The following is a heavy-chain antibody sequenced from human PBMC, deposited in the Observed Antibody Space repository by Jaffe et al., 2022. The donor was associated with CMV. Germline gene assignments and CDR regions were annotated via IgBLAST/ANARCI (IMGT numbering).Heavy chain of an antibody. CDR2: VSSDGVNT. CDR3: VKAMGYCSDATCPGY. J-gene: IGHJ4*02. CDR1: GFIFTNYA. D-gene: IGHD2-15*01. V-gene: IGHV3-64D*06. Sequence: EVQLVESGGGLVQPGGSLRLSCSASGFIFTNYALHWVRQAPGKGLEYVSAVSSDGVNTDYAESVKGRFTISRDNSKNTLHLQMSSLGVEDTAVYYCVKAMGYCSDATCPGYWGQGTLVTVSS.